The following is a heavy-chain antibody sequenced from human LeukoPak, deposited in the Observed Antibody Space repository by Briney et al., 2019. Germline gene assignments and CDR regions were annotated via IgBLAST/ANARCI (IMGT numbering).Heavy chain of an antibody. Sequence: GASVKVSCKASGYTFTGYYMHWVRQAPGQGLEWMGWINPNSGGTNYAQKFQGRVTMTRDTSISTAYMELSRLRSDDTAVYYCARRRGYSGYDPFDYWGQGTLVTVSS. J-gene: IGHJ4*02. D-gene: IGHD5-12*01. CDR1: GYTFTGYY. CDR2: INPNSGGT. CDR3: ARRRGYSGYDPFDY. V-gene: IGHV1-2*02.